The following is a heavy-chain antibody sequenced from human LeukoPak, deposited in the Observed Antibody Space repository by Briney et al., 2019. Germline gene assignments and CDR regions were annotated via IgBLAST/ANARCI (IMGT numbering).Heavy chain of an antibody. J-gene: IGHJ4*02. CDR1: GFTFSSYA. Sequence: PGGSLRLSCAASGFTFSSYAMSWVRQAPGKGLEWVSAISGSGGSTYYADSVKGRFTISRDNSKNTLYLQMNSLRAEDTAVYFCAKRTDILTGYYNVWGQGTLVTVSS. CDR3: AKRTDILTGYYNV. D-gene: IGHD3-9*01. V-gene: IGHV3-23*01. CDR2: ISGSGGST.